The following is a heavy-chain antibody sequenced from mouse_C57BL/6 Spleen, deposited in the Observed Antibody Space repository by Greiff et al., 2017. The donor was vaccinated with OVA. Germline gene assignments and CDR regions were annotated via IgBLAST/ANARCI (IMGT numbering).Heavy chain of an antibody. CDR3: ARWDYDGGFDY. D-gene: IGHD2-4*01. CDR2: IDPSDSYT. J-gene: IGHJ2*01. CDR1: GYTFTSYW. V-gene: IGHV1-69*01. Sequence: QVQLQQPGAELVMPGASVKLSCKASGYTFTSYWMHWVKQRPGQGLEWIGEIDPSDSYTNYTQKFKGKSTLTVDTSYSTAYMQLSSLTSEDSAVYYCARWDYDGGFDYWGQGTTLTVSS.